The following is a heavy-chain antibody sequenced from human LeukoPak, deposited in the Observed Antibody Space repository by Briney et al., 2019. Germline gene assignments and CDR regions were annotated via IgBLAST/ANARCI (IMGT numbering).Heavy chain of an antibody. J-gene: IGHJ4*02. V-gene: IGHV1-2*06. CDR1: GYTFTGYY. D-gene: IGHD5-18*01. CDR2: INPNSGGT. Sequence: ASVKVSCRASGYTFTGYYMHWVRQAPGQGLEWMGRINPNSGGTNYAQKFQGRVTMTRDTSISTAYMELSRLRSDDTAVYYCARGMRSGYSYGHNKKTDYFDYWGQGTLVTVSS. CDR3: ARGMRSGYSYGHNKKTDYFDY.